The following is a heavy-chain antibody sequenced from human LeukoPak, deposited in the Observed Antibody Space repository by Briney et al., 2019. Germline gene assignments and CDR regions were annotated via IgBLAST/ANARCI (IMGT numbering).Heavy chain of an antibody. V-gene: IGHV3-21*01. CDR3: ARDLRPLLYCTNGVCYNGY. J-gene: IGHJ4*02. CDR2: ISSSSSYI. CDR1: GFTFSSYS. D-gene: IGHD2-8*01. Sequence: PGGSLRLSCAASGFTFSSYSMNWVRQAPGKGLQSVSFISSSSSYIYYADSVKGRFTISRDNAKNSLYLQMNSLRAEDTAVYYCARDLRPLLYCTNGVCYNGYWGQGTLVTVSS.